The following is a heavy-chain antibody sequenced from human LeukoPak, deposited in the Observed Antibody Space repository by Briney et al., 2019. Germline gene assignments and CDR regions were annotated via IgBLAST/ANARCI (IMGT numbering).Heavy chain of an antibody. J-gene: IGHJ4*02. CDR1: GFTFSSYA. CDR3: AKDRSYYGSGSSVFDY. D-gene: IGHD3-10*01. V-gene: IGHV3-23*01. CDR2: ISGSGGST. Sequence: GGSLRLSCAASGFTFSSYAMSWVRQAPGKGLEWVSAISGSGGSTYYADSVKGRFTISRDNYKNTLYLQMNSLRAEDTAVYYCAKDRSYYGSGSSVFDYWGQGTLVTVSS.